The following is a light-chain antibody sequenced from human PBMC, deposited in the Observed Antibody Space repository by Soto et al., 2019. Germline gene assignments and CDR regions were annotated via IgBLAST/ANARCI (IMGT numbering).Light chain of an antibody. CDR2: ATS. CDR3: QQGYSTQWT. CDR1: QDIRSY. V-gene: IGKV1-39*01. J-gene: IGKJ1*01. Sequence: DIQMTQSPSSLSASVGDRVSITCRASQDIRSYLNWYQQKPGKAPELLIYATSNLQSGVPPRFSAGGSGTDFTLTISSLQPEDFATYYCQQGYSTQWTSGQGTKVEIK.